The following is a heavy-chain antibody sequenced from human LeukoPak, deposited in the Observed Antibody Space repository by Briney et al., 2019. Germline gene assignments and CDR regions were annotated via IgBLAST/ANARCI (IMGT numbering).Heavy chain of an antibody. CDR2: IYYSGST. J-gene: IGHJ5*02. CDR3: ARHVYSSSWPYNWFDP. V-gene: IGHV4-39*01. D-gene: IGHD6-13*01. Sequence: PSETLSLTCTVSGGSISSSSYSWGWIRQPPGKGLEWIGSIYYSGSTYYNPSLKSRVTISVDTSKNQFSLKLSSVTAADTAVYYCARHVYSSSWPYNWFDPWGQGTLVTVSS. CDR1: GGSISSSSYS.